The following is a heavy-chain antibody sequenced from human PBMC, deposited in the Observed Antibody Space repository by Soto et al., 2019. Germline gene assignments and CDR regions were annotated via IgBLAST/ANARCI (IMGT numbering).Heavy chain of an antibody. Sequence: GGSLRLSCAASGFTFSGSAMHWVRQASGKGLEWVGRIRSKANSYATAYAASGKGRLTISRDDSKNTAYLQMNSLKTEDTAVYYCTQDIVAGDYMDVWGKGTTVTVSS. V-gene: IGHV3-73*01. CDR3: TQDIVAGDYMDV. CDR2: IRSKANSYAT. J-gene: IGHJ6*03. CDR1: GFTFSGSA. D-gene: IGHD2-15*01.